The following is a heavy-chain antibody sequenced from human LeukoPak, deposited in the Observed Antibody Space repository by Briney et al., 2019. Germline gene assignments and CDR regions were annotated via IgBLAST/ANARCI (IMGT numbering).Heavy chain of an antibody. CDR2: ISAYNGNT. Sequence: ASVKVSCKASGYTFTSYGISWVRQAPGQGLEWMGWISAYNGNTNYAQKLQGRVTMTTDTSTSTAYMELRSLRSDDTAVYYCARGRITMVRGVHDFDYWAREPWSPSPQ. CDR3: ARGRITMVRGVHDFDY. CDR1: GYTFTSYG. V-gene: IGHV1-18*01. J-gene: IGHJ4*02. D-gene: IGHD3-10*01.